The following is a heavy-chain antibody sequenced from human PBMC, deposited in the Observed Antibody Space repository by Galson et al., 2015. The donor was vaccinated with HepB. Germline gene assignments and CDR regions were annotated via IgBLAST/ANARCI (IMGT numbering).Heavy chain of an antibody. CDR2: ISYDGSDK. D-gene: IGHD3-10*01. J-gene: IGHJ4*02. CDR3: ARDNVTRGVVISEEEY. Sequence: SLRLSCAASGFSFSSYAMYWVRQAPGEGLEWVAEISYDGSDKYYADSVKGRFTISRDDSKNTLYLQMNSLRAEDTALYYCARDNVTRGVVISEEEYWGQGTLVTVSS. CDR1: GFSFSSYA. V-gene: IGHV3-30*04.